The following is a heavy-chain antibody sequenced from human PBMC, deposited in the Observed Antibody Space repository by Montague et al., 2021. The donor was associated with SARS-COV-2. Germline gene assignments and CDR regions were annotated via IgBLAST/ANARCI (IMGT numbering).Heavy chain of an antibody. Sequence: TLSLTCAVSGASISNGGYTWSWIRRPPGKGLEWIGYIYQSGTTSYNPSLKSRVTMSVDKSKNQFSLQLTSVIAADTAIYFCARSMIRGGHNWFDPWGQGTLVTVSS. CDR1: GASISNGGYT. V-gene: IGHV4-30-2*01. CDR2: IYQSGTT. J-gene: IGHJ5*02. CDR3: ARSMIRGGHNWFDP. D-gene: IGHD3-10*01.